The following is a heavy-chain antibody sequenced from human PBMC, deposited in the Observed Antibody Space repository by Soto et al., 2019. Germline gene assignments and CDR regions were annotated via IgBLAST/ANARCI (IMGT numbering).Heavy chain of an antibody. CDR3: AKGGIAAAALYYYYGMDV. Sequence: GGSLRLSCAASGFTFSSYSMNWARQAPGKGLEWVSYISSSSSTIYYADSVKGRFTISRDNSKNTLYLQMNSLRAEDTAVYYCAKGGIAAAALYYYYGMDVWGQGTTVTVSS. CDR2: ISSSSSTI. CDR1: GFTFSSYS. J-gene: IGHJ6*02. V-gene: IGHV3-48*01. D-gene: IGHD6-13*01.